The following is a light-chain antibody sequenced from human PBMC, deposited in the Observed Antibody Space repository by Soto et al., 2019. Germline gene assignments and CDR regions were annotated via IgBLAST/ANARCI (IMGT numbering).Light chain of an antibody. Sequence: DIQMTQSPSTLSASVGDRVTITCRDRQNISSWWAWYQQKPGKAPKLLIYDASSLESGVPSRFSGSGSGTEFTLTISSLQPDDFATYYCQQYNSYWTFGQGTKVEIK. CDR2: DAS. CDR3: QQYNSYWT. J-gene: IGKJ1*01. V-gene: IGKV1-5*01. CDR1: QNISSW.